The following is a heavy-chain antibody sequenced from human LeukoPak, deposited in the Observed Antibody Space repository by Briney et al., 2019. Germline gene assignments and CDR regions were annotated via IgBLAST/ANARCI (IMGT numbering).Heavy chain of an antibody. CDR2: ISGTGGST. CDR3: GRIFRNGYYDSSGYVDY. D-gene: IGHD3-22*01. CDR1: GFTFGSYA. Sequence: GGSLRLSCAASGFTFGSYAMSWARQAPGKGLEWVSGISGTGGSTYYADSVEGRLTISRDNSKNTLYLQMNSLRAEDTAVYYCGRIFRNGYYDSSGYVDYWGQGTLVTVSS. V-gene: IGHV3-23*01. J-gene: IGHJ4*02.